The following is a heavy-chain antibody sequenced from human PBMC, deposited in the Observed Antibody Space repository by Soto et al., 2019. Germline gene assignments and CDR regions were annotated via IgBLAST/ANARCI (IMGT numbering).Heavy chain of an antibody. CDR3: ASHDFDLGNGMDA. V-gene: IGHV3-48*03. Sequence: DVKLLESGGGLVEPGGSLRLSCRASGFTFSDYEMNWVRQAPGKGLEWVSYITSSSRTIHYADSVKGRLIISRDNAKNSLYLQMNSLRGQDTATYYCASHDFDLGNGMDAWGQGTTVTVSS. D-gene: IGHD3-3*01. CDR2: ITSSSRTI. J-gene: IGHJ6*02. CDR1: GFTFSDYE.